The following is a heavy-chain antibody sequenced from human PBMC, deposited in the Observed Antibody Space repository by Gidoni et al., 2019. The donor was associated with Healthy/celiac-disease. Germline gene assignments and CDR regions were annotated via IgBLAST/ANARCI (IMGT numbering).Heavy chain of an antibody. CDR1: VVTFSSYA. D-gene: IGHD5-12*01. Sequence: QVQLGASGGGVVQAGRSRGLSWASAVVTFSSYAMHWVRQAPGKGLEWVEVISYDGSNKYYADSVKGRFTISRDNSKNTLYLQMNSLRAEDTAVYYCARGPGYSGYDGPFDYWGQGTLVTVSS. J-gene: IGHJ4*02. CDR3: ARGPGYSGYDGPFDY. CDR2: ISYDGSNK. V-gene: IGHV3-30-3*01.